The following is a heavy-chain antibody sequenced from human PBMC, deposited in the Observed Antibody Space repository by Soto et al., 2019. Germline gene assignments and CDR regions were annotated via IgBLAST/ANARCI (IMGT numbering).Heavy chain of an antibody. CDR3: ARLYYYDSSGYTPHFDY. CDR1: GGSISSSNW. D-gene: IGHD3-22*01. V-gene: IGHV4-4*02. J-gene: IGHJ4*02. Sequence: QVQLQESGPGLVKPSGTLSLTCAVSGGSISSSNWWSWVRQPPGKGLEWIGEIYHSGSTNYNPSLKSRVTISVDKSKNQFSLKLSSVTAADTDVYYCARLYYYDSSGYTPHFDYWGQGTLVTVSS. CDR2: IYHSGST.